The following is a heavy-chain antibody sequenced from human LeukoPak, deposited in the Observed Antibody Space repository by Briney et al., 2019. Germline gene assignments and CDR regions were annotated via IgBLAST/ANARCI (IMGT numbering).Heavy chain of an antibody. D-gene: IGHD3-3*01. CDR1: GYTLTGYY. CDR3: ARDPVYYDFWSGRGTGSPYYYYYYMDV. J-gene: IGHJ6*03. Sequence: ASVKVSCKASGYTLTGYYMHWVRQAPGQGLEWMGWISAYNGNTNYAQKLQGRVSMTTDTSTSTAYMELRSLRSDDTAVYYCARDPVYYDFWSGRGTGSPYYYYYYMDVWGKGTTVTVSS. CDR2: ISAYNGNT. V-gene: IGHV1-18*04.